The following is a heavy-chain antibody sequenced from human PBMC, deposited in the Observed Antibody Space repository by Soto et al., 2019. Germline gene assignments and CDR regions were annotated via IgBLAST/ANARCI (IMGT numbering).Heavy chain of an antibody. D-gene: IGHD3-16*01. J-gene: IGHJ4*02. V-gene: IGHV3-74*01. CDR2: TNEDGSTI. CDR1: GFTFSSYW. Sequence: EVQLVESGGGLVQPGGSLRLSCGASGFTFSSYWMHWVRQAPGKGLVWVSRTNEDGSTINYADSVKGRFTISRDNAKNTLYLEMNSLRAVDTAVYYCTRDIGGRGGFWGQGTLVTVSS. CDR3: TRDIGGRGGF.